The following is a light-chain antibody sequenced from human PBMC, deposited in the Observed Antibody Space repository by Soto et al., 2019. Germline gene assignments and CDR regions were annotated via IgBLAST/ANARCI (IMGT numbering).Light chain of an antibody. V-gene: IGKV1-16*02. Sequence: DIQMTQSPSSLSASVGDRFTITCRASQGINNNLAWFQQKPGKAPRSLIYSASSLQSGVPSKFSGSGSGTEFILTISSLQPDDFTTYYCQHYGGMWAFGQGTK. CDR2: SAS. CDR1: QGINNN. CDR3: QHYGGMWA. J-gene: IGKJ1*01.